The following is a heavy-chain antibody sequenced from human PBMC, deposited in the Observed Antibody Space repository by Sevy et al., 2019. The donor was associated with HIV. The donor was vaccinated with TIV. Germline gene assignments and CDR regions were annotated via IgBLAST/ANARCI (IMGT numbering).Heavy chain of an antibody. CDR2: FDPEDEET. CDR3: ATTKDSYESSGDPFDY. D-gene: IGHD3-22*01. J-gene: IGHJ4*02. V-gene: IGHV1-24*01. CDR1: GYTLTKLA. Sequence: ASVKVSCKVSGYTLTKLAMHWVRQGPGKGLEWMGSFDPEDEETIYSQKFQGRVTMTEDTSTETAYMELSSLRSEDTAVYYCATTKDSYESSGDPFDYWGQGTLVTVSS.